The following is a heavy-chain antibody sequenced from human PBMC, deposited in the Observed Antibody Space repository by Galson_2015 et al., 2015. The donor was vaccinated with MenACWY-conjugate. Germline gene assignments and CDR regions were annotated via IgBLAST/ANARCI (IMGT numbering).Heavy chain of an antibody. Sequence: SVKVSCKASGFTFTSSAVQWVRQARGQRLEWIGWIVVGSGNTNYAQKFQERVTITRDMSTSTAYMELSSLRSEDTAVYYCAAGDSSSLYASPVGGYDYYMDVWGKGTTVTVSS. V-gene: IGHV1-58*01. D-gene: IGHD6-13*01. CDR1: GFTFTSSA. CDR2: IVVGSGNT. J-gene: IGHJ6*03. CDR3: AAGDSSSLYASPVGGYDYYMDV.